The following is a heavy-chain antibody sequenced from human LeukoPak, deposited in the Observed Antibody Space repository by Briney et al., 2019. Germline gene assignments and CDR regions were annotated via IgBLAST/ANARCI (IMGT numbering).Heavy chain of an antibody. CDR2: INPNSGGT. Sequence: ASVKVSCKASGYTFTGYFMHWVRQAPGQGLEWMGWINPNSGGTNYAQKFQGRVTMTRDTSISTAYMEVSRLRADDTAVYYCARDERYDSSGYPFDYWGQGALVTVSS. D-gene: IGHD3-22*01. V-gene: IGHV1-2*02. CDR1: GYTFTGYF. J-gene: IGHJ4*02. CDR3: ARDERYDSSGYPFDY.